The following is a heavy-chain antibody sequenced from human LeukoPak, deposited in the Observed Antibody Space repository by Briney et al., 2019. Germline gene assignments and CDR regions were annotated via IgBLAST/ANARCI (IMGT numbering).Heavy chain of an antibody. CDR3: AISIAVAGLTWFDP. D-gene: IGHD6-19*01. CDR2: IYYSGST. Sequence: PSETLSLTCTVSGGSISSYYWSWIRQPPGKGLEWLGYIYYSGSTNYNPSLKSRVTISVDTSKNQFSLKLSSVTAADTAVYYCAISIAVAGLTWFDPWGQGTLVTVSS. V-gene: IGHV4-59*01. CDR1: GGSISSYY. J-gene: IGHJ5*02.